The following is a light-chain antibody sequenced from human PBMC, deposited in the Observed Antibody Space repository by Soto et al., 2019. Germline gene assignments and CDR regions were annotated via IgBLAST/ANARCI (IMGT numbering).Light chain of an antibody. CDR2: DVS. V-gene: IGLV2-14*03. Sequence: QSALTQPASVSGSPGQSITISCSGISSDVDTYNYVSWYQPHPGKAPKVVIYDVSSRPSGVSNRFSGYRSGNTASLTISGVPADDEAHYYYCSPSTGSTRHVFGTGTKLTVL. J-gene: IGLJ1*01. CDR3: CSPSTGSTRHV. CDR1: SSDVDTYNY.